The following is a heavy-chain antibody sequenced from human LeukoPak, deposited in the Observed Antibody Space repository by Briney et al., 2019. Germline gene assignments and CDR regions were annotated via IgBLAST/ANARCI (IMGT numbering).Heavy chain of an antibody. CDR2: IKEDGRET. CDR3: ARHLAGDSLYRHFDY. Sequence: GGSLRLSCKASAITFINLWMSRVRHAPGKGLQWVANIKEDGRETNYVDPVKGRVTISRDNAKNSLSLQMNSLRGEDTAIYYCARHLAGDSLYRHFDYWGQGTLVTVSS. J-gene: IGHJ4*02. D-gene: IGHD5/OR15-5a*01. CDR1: AITFINLW. V-gene: IGHV3-7*04.